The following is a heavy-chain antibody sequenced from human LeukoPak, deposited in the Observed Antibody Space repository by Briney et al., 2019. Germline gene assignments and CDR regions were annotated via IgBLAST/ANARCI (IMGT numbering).Heavy chain of an antibody. CDR1: GFTFSSYG. V-gene: IGHV3-33*01. CDR3: ARDGRAVAGNGGVDAFDI. J-gene: IGHJ3*02. CDR2: TWSDGSKE. Sequence: GRSLRLSCAAPGFTFSSYGMHWVRQTPGKGLEWVALTWSDGSKEYYADSVKGRFTISRDNSKNTVDLQMNSLRAEDTAVYYCARDGRAVAGNGGVDAFDIWGQGTMVTVSS. D-gene: IGHD6-19*01.